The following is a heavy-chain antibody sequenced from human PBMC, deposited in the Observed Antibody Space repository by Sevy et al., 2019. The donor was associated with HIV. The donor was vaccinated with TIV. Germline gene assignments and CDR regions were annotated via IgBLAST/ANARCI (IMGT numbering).Heavy chain of an antibody. CDR1: GYTLTELS. D-gene: IGHD6-13*01. CDR3: ATDLGVYQQLDNYFDY. CDR2: FDPEDGET. V-gene: IGHV1-24*01. J-gene: IGHJ4*02. Sequence: ASVKVSCKVSGYTLTELSMHWVRQAPGKGLEWMGGFDPEDGETIYAQKFQGRVTMTEDTSTDTAYMELRSLRSEDTAVYYCATDLGVYQQLDNYFDYWGQGTLVTVSS.